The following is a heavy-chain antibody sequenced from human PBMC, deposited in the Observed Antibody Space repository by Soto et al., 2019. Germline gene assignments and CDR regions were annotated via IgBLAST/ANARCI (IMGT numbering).Heavy chain of an antibody. CDR2: IIPIFGTA. V-gene: IGHV1-69*13. CDR1: GGTFSSYA. Sequence: SVKVSCKASGGTFSSYAISWVRQAPGQGLEWMGGIIPIFGTANYAQKFQGRVTITADESTSTAYMELSGLRSEDTAVYYCARDLPLGYSNYGWFDPWGQGTLVTVSS. J-gene: IGHJ5*02. D-gene: IGHD4-4*01. CDR3: ARDLPLGYSNYGWFDP.